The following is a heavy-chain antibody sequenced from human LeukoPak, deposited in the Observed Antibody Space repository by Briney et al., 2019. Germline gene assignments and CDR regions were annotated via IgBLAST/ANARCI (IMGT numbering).Heavy chain of an antibody. CDR2: ISAYNGNT. D-gene: IGHD3-22*01. CDR1: GYTFTSYG. V-gene: IGHV1-18*01. CDR3: ARDQGYYDSSGYYSTDY. J-gene: IGHJ4*02. Sequence: ASVKVSCKASGYTFTSYGISWVRQAPGQGVEWMGWISAYNGNTNYAQKLQGRVTMTTDTSTSTAYMELRSLRSDDTAVYYCARDQGYYDSSGYYSTDYWGQGTLVTVSS.